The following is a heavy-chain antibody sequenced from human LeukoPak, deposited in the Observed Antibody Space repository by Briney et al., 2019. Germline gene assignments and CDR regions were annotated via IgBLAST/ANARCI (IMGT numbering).Heavy chain of an antibody. CDR2: ISGSGTTT. CDR1: GFSFRAYG. CDR3: AKQKEIAWLGEWSYYHYGMDV. J-gene: IGHJ6*02. D-gene: IGHD3-10*01. Sequence: GGSLRLSCAASGFSFRAYGMSWVRLVPGKGLEWVSAISGSGTTTHYADSVKGRFTISRDNSNNTLYLQMISLRGEDTAMYYCAKQKEIAWLGEWSYYHYGMDVWGQGTTVIVSS. V-gene: IGHV3-23*01.